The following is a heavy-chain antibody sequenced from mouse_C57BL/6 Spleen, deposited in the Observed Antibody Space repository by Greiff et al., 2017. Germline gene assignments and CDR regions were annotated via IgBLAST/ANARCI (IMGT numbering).Heavy chain of an antibody. V-gene: IGHV1-54*01. J-gene: IGHJ1*03. CDR2: INPGSGGT. CDR3: ARSYTTVVDWYFDV. Sequence: VQLQQSGAELVRPGTSVKVSCKASGYAFTNYLIEWVKQRPGQGLEWIGVINPGSGGTNYNEKFKGKATLTADKSSSTAYMQLSSLTSEDSAVYFCARSYTTVVDWYFDVWGTGTTVTVSS. CDR1: GYAFTNYL. D-gene: IGHD1-1*01.